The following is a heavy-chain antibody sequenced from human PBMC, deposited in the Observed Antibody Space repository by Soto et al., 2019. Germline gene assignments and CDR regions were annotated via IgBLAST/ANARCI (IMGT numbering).Heavy chain of an antibody. CDR2: IYPGDSDS. V-gene: IGHV5-51*01. D-gene: IGHD4-17*01. CDR3: ARQGFYGNYASNYFDP. CDR1: GYNFATYW. J-gene: IGHJ5*02. Sequence: VESLKISCEGFGYNFATYWIAWVRQMPGKGLEYMGIIYPGDSDSRYSPSFQGQVTFSADKSISTAYMQWSTLKPSDTAMYYRARQGFYGNYASNYFDPWDQGTLVTVST.